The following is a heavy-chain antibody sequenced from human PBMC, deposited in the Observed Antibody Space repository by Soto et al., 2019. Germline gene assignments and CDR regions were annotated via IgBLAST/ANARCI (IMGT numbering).Heavy chain of an antibody. J-gene: IGHJ4*02. V-gene: IGHV3-23*01. Sequence: EVQLLESGGGLVQPGGSLRLSCAASGFTFISYAMSWVRQAPGKGLSWVSGISVSGGSTYYADSVKGRFTISRDNSKHTLYLQMNSLRAEDTAVYYCASNTRYDPPDYWGQGTLVTVSS. CDR1: GFTFISYA. CDR3: ASNTRYDPPDY. D-gene: IGHD3-16*01. CDR2: ISVSGGST.